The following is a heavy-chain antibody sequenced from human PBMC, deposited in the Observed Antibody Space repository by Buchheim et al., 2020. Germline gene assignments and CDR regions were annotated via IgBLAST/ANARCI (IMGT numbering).Heavy chain of an antibody. V-gene: IGHV3-33*08. D-gene: IGHD2-2*02. CDR3: AREDCSSTSCYIGY. J-gene: IGHJ4*02. CDR1: GFTFSDYY. Sequence: QVQLVESGGGLVKPGGSLRLSCAAPGFTFSDYYMSWIRQAPGKGLEWVAVIWYDGSNKYYADSVKGRFTISRDNSKNTLYLQMNSLRAEDTAVYYCAREDCSSTSCYIGYWGQGTL. CDR2: IWYDGSNK.